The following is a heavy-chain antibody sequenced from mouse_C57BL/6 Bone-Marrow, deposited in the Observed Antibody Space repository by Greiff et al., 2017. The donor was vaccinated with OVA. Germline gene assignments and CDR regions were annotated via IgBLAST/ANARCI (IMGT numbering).Heavy chain of an antibody. CDR2: ISYDGSN. D-gene: IGHD1-1*01. Sequence: VQRVESGPGLVKPSQSLSLTCSVTGYSITSGYYWNWIRQFPGNKLEWMGYISYDGSNNYNPSLKNRISISCDTSKNQFFLKLNSVTTEDTATDYCARDRITTVVATGYYAMDYWGQGTSVTVSS. CDR3: ARDRITTVVATGYYAMDY. J-gene: IGHJ4*01. V-gene: IGHV3-6*01. CDR1: GYSITSGYY.